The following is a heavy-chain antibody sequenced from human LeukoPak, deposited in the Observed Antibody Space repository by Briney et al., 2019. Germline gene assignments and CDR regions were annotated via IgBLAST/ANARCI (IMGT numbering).Heavy chain of an antibody. V-gene: IGHV4-34*01. CDR2: INHSGST. CDR1: GGSFSGYY. CDR3: ARGSIAVAQIDY. J-gene: IGHJ4*02. D-gene: IGHD6-19*01. Sequence: SETLSLTCAVYGGSFSGYYWSWIRQPPGKGLEWIGEINHSGSTNYNPSLKSRVTIPVDTSKNQFSLKLSSVTAADTAVYYCARGSIAVAQIDYWGQGTLVTVSS.